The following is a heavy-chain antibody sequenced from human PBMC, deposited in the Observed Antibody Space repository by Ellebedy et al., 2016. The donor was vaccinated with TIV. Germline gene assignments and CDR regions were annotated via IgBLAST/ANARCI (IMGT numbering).Heavy chain of an antibody. CDR2: IKSKTDGGTT. J-gene: IGHJ3*02. CDR3: TGREPDYGAFDI. Sequence: GGSLRLXXAASGFTFSNAWMSWVRQAPGKGLEWVGRIKSKTDGGTTDYAAPVKGRFTISRDDSKNTLYLQMNSLKTEDTAVYYCTGREPDYGAFDIWGQGTMVTVSS. D-gene: IGHD1-14*01. CDR1: GFTFSNAW. V-gene: IGHV3-15*01.